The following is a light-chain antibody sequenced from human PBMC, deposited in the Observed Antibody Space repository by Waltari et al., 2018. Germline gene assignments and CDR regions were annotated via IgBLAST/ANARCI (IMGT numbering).Light chain of an antibody. V-gene: IGLV5-45*02. J-gene: IGLJ2*01. CDR2: YKSDSDK. CDR1: SGVNVANHR. CDR3: MIWRSGASE. Sequence: QAVLTQPSSLSASPGSSASLTCTFRSGVNVANHRLYWCRQKSGRPPPYLLRYKSDSDKQQGSGVPSRFSGSKDASANAGILLISGLQSEDEADYYCMIWRSGASEFGGGTKLTVL.